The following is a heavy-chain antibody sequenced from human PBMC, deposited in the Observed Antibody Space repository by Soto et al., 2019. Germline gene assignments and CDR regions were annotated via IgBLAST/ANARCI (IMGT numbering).Heavy chain of an antibody. CDR3: ARSYGGDWAHDY. V-gene: IGHV4-39*01. J-gene: IGHJ4*02. CDR2: IYYSGST. CDR1: GGSISSSSYY. D-gene: IGHD2-21*02. Sequence: SETLSLTCTVSGGSISSSSYYWGWIRQPPGKGLEWIGSIYYSGSTYYNPSLKSRVTISVDTSKNQFSLKLSSVTAADTAMYYCARSYGGDWAHDYWGQGTLVTVS.